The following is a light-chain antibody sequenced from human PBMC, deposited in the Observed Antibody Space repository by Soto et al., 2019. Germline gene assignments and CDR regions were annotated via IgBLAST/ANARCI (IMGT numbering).Light chain of an antibody. CDR3: QQRSDWPPIT. J-gene: IGKJ5*01. V-gene: IGKV3D-20*02. CDR1: QSVSSSY. Sequence: EIVLKQSPGTLSLTPGERATLSCRASQSVSSSYLAWCQQKPGQAPRLLIYDASNRATGIPARFSGSGSGTDFTLTISSLEPEDFAVYYCQQRSDWPPITFGQGTRLEI. CDR2: DAS.